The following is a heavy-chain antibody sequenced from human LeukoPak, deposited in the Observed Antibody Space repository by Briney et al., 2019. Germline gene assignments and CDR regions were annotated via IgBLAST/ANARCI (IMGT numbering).Heavy chain of an antibody. CDR1: GFTFRKYW. CDR2: INQDGSET. Sequence: HPGGSLRLSCAASGFTFRKYWMSWVRQAPGKGLEWVANINQDGSETYYADSVKGRFTMSRDNGKNSLDLQMNSLRAEDTAVYYCARPELPGWSVLSDFWGQGTLVTVSS. D-gene: IGHD2-15*01. CDR3: ARPELPGWSVLSDF. J-gene: IGHJ4*02. V-gene: IGHV3-7*01.